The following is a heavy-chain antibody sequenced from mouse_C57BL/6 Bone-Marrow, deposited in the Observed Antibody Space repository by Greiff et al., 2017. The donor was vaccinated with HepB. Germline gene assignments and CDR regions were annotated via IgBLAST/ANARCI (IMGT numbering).Heavy chain of an antibody. V-gene: IGHV5-17*01. Sequence: EVKVVDSGGGLVKPGGSLKLSCAASGFTFSDYGMHWVRQAPEKGLEWVAYISSGSSTIYYADTVKGRFTISRDNAKNTLFLQMTRLRSEDTAMYYCARPGIYYDYDGGYAMDYWGQGTSVTVSS. D-gene: IGHD2-4*01. CDR2: ISSGSSTI. CDR3: ARPGIYYDYDGGYAMDY. J-gene: IGHJ4*01. CDR1: GFTFSDYG.